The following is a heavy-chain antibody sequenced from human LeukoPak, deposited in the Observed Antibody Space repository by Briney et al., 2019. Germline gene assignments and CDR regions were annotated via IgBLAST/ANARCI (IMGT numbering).Heavy chain of an antibody. CDR2: ISANGGDT. Sequence: GGSLRLSCAASGFTFTSYSMSWVRQAPGKGLEWVSVISANGGDTFYADSVKGRFTISRDNSKNTLYLQMNSLRAEDTAVYYCAKSNGYGLVDIWGQGTMVTVSS. V-gene: IGHV3-23*01. J-gene: IGHJ3*02. D-gene: IGHD3-10*01. CDR3: AKSNGYGLVDI. CDR1: GFTFTSYS.